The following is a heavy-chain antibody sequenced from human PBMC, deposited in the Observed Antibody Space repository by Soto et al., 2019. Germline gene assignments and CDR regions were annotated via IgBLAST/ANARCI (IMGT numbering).Heavy chain of an antibody. CDR2: INSDGSST. CDR3: ARRDQIAYYSGMDV. J-gene: IGHJ6*02. D-gene: IGHD2-21*01. CDR1: GFTFSSYW. V-gene: IGHV3-74*01. Sequence: GGSLSLSCAASGFTFSSYWMNWVRQAPGKGLVWVSRINSDGSSTSYVDSVKGRFTISRDNAKNTLYLQMNSLRAEDTAVYYCARRDQIAYYSGMDVWGQGTTVIVSS.